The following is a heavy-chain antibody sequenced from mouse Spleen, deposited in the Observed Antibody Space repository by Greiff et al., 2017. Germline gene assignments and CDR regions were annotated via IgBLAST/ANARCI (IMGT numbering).Heavy chain of an antibody. V-gene: IGHV5-9*04. CDR3: ARLVITTSYFDY. J-gene: IGHJ2*01. D-gene: IGHD1-1*01. CDR1: GFTFSSYA. CDR2: ISSGGGNT. Sequence: EVKVVESGGGLVKLGGSLKLSCAASGFTFSSYAMSWVRQTPEKRLEWVATISSGGGNTYYPDSVKGRFTISRDNAKNTLYLQMSSLKSEDTAMYYCARLVITTSYFDYWGQGTTLTVSS.